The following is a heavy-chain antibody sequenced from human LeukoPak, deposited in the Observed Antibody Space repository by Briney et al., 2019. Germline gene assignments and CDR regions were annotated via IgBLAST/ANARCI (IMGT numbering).Heavy chain of an antibody. CDR2: IKQDGSEK. CDR1: GFTFSNYW. CDR3: ARNQRRLDY. Sequence: GGSLRLSCTASGFTFSNYWMTWVRQAPGKGLELVANIKQDGSEKYYVDSVKGRFTISRDNAKNSLYLQMNSLRAEDTAVYYCARNQRRLDYWGQGTLVTVSS. J-gene: IGHJ4*02. V-gene: IGHV3-7*01. D-gene: IGHD1-14*01.